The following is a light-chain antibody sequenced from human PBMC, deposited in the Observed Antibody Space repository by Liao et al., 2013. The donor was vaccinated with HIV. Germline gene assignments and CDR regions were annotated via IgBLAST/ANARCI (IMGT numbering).Light chain of an antibody. J-gene: IGLJ2*01. CDR1: NIGSYS. V-gene: IGLV3-21*01. Sequence: YVLTQPPSVSVAPGKTARITCGGNNIGSYSVHWYQQKPGQAPVLVIFYGTDRPSGIPERFSGSNSGNTATLTISRVEAGDEADYYCQVWDSSSALFGGGTKLTVL. CDR3: QVWDSSSAL. CDR2: YGT.